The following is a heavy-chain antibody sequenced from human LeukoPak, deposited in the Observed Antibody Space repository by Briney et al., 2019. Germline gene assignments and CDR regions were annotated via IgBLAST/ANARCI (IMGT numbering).Heavy chain of an antibody. CDR3: ARDPYSGTYGDTYYYYMDV. V-gene: IGHV3-48*03. CDR2: ISSVGSTR. CDR1: GFTFSSYE. D-gene: IGHD1-26*01. Sequence: GGSLRLSCGVSGFTFSSYEMNWVRPAPGKGLEWVSYISSVGSTRHYADSVKGRFTISRDNARNSLYLQMNSLRAEDTAVYYCARDPYSGTYGDTYYYYMDVWGKGTTVTVSS. J-gene: IGHJ6*03.